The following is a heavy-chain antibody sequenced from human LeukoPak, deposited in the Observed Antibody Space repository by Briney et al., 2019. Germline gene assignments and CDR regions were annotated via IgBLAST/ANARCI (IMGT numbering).Heavy chain of an antibody. CDR2: IDPSDSYT. D-gene: IGHD3-10*01. Sequence: GESLKISCKGSGYSFTSYWISWVRQMPGKGLEWMGRIDPSDSYTNYSPSFQGHVTISADKSISTAYLQWSSLKASDPAMYYCARIDYYGSGSYYTFDYWGQGTLVTVSS. J-gene: IGHJ4*02. V-gene: IGHV5-10-1*01. CDR3: ARIDYYGSGSYYTFDY. CDR1: GYSFTSYW.